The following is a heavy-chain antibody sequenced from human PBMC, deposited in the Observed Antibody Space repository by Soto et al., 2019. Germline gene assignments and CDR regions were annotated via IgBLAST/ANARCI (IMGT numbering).Heavy chain of an antibody. CDR2: ISGSGGST. CDR3: SKARGLLLFGELKSFYYGMDV. D-gene: IGHD3-10*01. Sequence: GGSLRLSCAASGFTFSSYAMSWVRQAPGEGLEWVSAISGSGGSTYYADSVKGRFTITRDNYKNTLYLQMKSLRAEDTAVYYYSKARGLLLFGELKSFYYGMDVWGQGTTVTVSS. V-gene: IGHV3-23*01. CDR1: GFTFSSYA. J-gene: IGHJ6*02.